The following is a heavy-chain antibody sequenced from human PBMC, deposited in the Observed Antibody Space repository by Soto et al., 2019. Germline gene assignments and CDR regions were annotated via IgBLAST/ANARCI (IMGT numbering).Heavy chain of an antibody. CDR3: ARVARHPIFPNWFDP. D-gene: IGHD3-3*02. CDR1: GGSFSGYY. J-gene: IGHJ5*02. CDR2: INHSGST. V-gene: IGHV4-34*01. Sequence: SETLSLTCAVYGGSFSGYYWSWIRQPPGKGLEWIGEINHSGSTNYNPSLKSRVTISVDTSKNQFSLKLSSVTAADTAVYYCARVARHPIFPNWFDPWGQGTLVTVSS.